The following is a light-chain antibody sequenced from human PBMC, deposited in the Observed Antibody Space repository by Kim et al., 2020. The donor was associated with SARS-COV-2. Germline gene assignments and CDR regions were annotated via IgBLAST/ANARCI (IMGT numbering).Light chain of an antibody. CDR1: QSVSGG. CDR2: DAS. V-gene: IGKV3-15*01. CDR3: QQYNDWPRALT. J-gene: IGKJ4*01. Sequence: PGERATLFRTASQSVSGGLAWYRQQPGQVPRLLIYDASTRATGIPARCSGSGSGTEFTLTISGLQSEDSALYYCQQYNDWPRALTFGGGTKVDIK.